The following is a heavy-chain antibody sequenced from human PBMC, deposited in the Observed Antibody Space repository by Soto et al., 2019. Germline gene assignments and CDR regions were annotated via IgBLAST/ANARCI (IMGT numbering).Heavy chain of an antibody. J-gene: IGHJ5*02. CDR1: GGSLSSSGYY. CDR3: ARQAHHDNWFDP. Sequence: SETLSLTCTVSGGSLSSSGYYWGWIRQPPGKGLEYIGSIYYSGSTYYNPSLKSRVTISVDTSKNYFSLKLRSVTAADTAVYYCARQAHHDNWFDPWGQGTLVTVSS. CDR2: IYYSGST. V-gene: IGHV4-39*01.